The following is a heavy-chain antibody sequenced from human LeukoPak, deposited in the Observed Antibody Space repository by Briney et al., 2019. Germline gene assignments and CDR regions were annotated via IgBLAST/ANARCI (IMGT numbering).Heavy chain of an antibody. V-gene: IGHV3-48*01. CDR3: ARGRMHSGGFDN. CDR2: ITSSGSGI. CDR1: GFTFSSYS. Sequence: PGGSLRLSCATSGFTFSSYSMNWVRQAPGKGLEWVSYITSSGSGIYYADSVKGRFTISRDNAKNSLYLQINSLRAEDTAVYYCARGRMHSGGFDNWGQGTLVTVSS. D-gene: IGHD6-19*01. J-gene: IGHJ4*02.